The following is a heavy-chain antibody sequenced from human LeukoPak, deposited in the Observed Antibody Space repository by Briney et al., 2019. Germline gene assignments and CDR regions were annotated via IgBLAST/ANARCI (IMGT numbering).Heavy chain of an antibody. Sequence: GASVKVSCKASGYTFTSYDFNWVRQATGQRPEWMGWMSPNSGDTGYAQKFQDRVTMTRNTSISAAYMELSSLRSDDTAAYYCTRGPPNWGYDYWGPGTLATVSS. D-gene: IGHD7-27*01. J-gene: IGHJ4*02. V-gene: IGHV1-8*01. CDR1: GYTFTSYD. CDR3: TRGPPNWGYDY. CDR2: MSPNSGDT.